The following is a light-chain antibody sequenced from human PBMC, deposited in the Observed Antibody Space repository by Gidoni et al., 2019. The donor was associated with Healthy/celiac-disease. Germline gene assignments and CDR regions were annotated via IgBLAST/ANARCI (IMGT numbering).Light chain of an antibody. CDR3: QAWDSSTYVV. Sequence: SYELTQPPPVSVSPGQTASITCSGDKLGDKYACWYQQKPGQSPVLVIYQDSKRPSGIPERFSGSNSGNTATLTISGTPAMDEADYYCQAWDSSTYVVFGGGTKLTVL. J-gene: IGLJ2*01. CDR2: QDS. CDR1: KLGDKY. V-gene: IGLV3-1*01.